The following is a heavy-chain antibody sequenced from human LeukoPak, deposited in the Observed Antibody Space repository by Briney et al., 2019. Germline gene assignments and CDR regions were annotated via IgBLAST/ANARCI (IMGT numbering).Heavy chain of an antibody. CDR2: ISWNSGSI. D-gene: IGHD2-2*01. J-gene: IGHJ3*02. V-gene: IGHV3-9*01. CDR1: GFTFDDYA. CDR3: ANHCSSTSCYGAFDI. Sequence: PGMSLRLSCAASGFTFDDYAMHWVRQAPGKGLEWVSGISWNSGSIGYADSVKGRFTISRDNAKNSLYLQMNSLRAEDTALYYCANHCSSTSCYGAFDIWGQGTMVTVSS.